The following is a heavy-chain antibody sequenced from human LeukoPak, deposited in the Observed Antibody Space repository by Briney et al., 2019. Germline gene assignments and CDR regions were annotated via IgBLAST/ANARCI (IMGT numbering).Heavy chain of an antibody. J-gene: IGHJ5*02. Sequence: GESLKISWKGSGYSFTSYWISWVRQMPGKGLEWMGRIDPSDSYTNYSPSFQGHVTISADKSISTAYLQWSSLKASDTAMYYCAREGPIVVVPAAMGSSNWFDPWGQGTLVTVSS. CDR2: IDPSDSYT. V-gene: IGHV5-10-1*01. CDR3: AREGPIVVVPAAMGSSNWFDP. CDR1: GYSFTSYW. D-gene: IGHD2-2*01.